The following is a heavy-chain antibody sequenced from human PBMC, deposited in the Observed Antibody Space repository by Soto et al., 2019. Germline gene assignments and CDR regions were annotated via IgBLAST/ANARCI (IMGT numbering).Heavy chain of an antibody. J-gene: IGHJ4*02. CDR3: ARGLSWRRGPFDF. V-gene: IGHV3-48*02. D-gene: IGHD2-15*01. Sequence: EVQLVESGGGSKQPGGSLRLSCAASGFIFRTYSMNWVRQVPGKGLEWISYISESSRTIFYADSVRGRFTVSRDNANSSLYLQMVSLRDEDTAIYYCARGLSWRRGPFDFWGQGTLVTVSS. CDR1: GFIFRTYS. CDR2: ISESSRTI.